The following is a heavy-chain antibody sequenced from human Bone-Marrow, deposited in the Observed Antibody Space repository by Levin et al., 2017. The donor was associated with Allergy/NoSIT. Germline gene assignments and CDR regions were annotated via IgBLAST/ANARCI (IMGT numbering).Heavy chain of an antibody. V-gene: IGHV1-2*02. Sequence: GESLKISCKASGYTFTTYYIHWMRQAPGQGLEWMGWINPNNGDTHSAQKFQGRVTLTRDTSIRTAYMQLGSLTSDDTAIYFCARETCSSDDCFQRYAPWGQGSHVSVSS. CDR2: INPNNGDT. CDR1: GYTFTTYY. D-gene: IGHD2-2*01. CDR3: ARETCSSDDCFQRYAP. J-gene: IGHJ5*02.